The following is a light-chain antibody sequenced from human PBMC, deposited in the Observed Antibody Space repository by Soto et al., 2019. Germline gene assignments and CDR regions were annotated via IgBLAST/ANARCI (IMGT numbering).Light chain of an antibody. Sequence: ILLTQSPATLSVSPGERVTLSCRASQSLNSNLAWYQQRPGQAPGLLIYDTSTRATGIPARFSGSGSGTEFTLTISSLQSEDFAVYYCQQYNNWWTFGQGTKVEIE. CDR2: DTS. CDR1: QSLNSN. CDR3: QQYNNWWT. V-gene: IGKV3-15*01. J-gene: IGKJ1*01.